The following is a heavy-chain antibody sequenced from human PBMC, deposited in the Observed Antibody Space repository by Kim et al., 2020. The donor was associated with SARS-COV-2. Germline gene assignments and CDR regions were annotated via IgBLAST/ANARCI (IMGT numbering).Heavy chain of an antibody. CDR2: IYYSGST. CDR3: ARRHSSSCRVFDY. V-gene: IGHV4-39*01. D-gene: IGHD6-6*01. CDR1: GGSISSSSYY. Sequence: SETLSITCTVSGGSISSSSYYWGWIRQPPGKGLEWIGSIYYSGSTYYNPSLKSRVTISVDTSKNQFSLKLSSVTAADTAVYYCARRHSSSCRVFDYWGQGTLVTVSS. J-gene: IGHJ4*02.